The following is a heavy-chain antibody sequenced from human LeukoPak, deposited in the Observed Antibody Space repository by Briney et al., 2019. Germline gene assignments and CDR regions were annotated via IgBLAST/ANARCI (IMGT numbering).Heavy chain of an antibody. Sequence: PSETLSLTCAVYGGSFSGYYWSWIRQPPGKGLEWVGEINHSGSTNYNPSLKSRVTISVDTSKNQFSLKLSSVTAADTAVYYCARETKNSDFWSGYGTYNWFVPWGQGTLVTLSP. CDR2: INHSGST. CDR1: GGSFSGYY. D-gene: IGHD3-3*01. CDR3: ARETKNSDFWSGYGTYNWFVP. V-gene: IGHV4-34*01. J-gene: IGHJ5*02.